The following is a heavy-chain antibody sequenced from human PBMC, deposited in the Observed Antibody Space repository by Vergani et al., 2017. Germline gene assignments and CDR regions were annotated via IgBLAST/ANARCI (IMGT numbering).Heavy chain of an antibody. J-gene: IGHJ3*01. V-gene: IGHV4-61*02. CDR2: ISASGNA. CDR1: GGSISAGYYF. D-gene: IGHD3-10*01. CDR3: ARRSGGYYSGSKVHPLRTAFDV. Sequence: QVQLQASGPGRVKPSQTLSLPCTMSGGSISAGYYFWSWIRQPAGKGLEWLGHISASGNASHSPSLKTRVSMSVDTSKNQFSLTVTSVTAADTAIYFCARRSGGYYSGSKVHPLRTAFDVWGHGTVVTVSS.